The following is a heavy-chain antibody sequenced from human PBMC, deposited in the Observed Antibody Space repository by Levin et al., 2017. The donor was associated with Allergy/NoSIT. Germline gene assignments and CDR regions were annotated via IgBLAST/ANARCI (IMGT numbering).Heavy chain of an antibody. J-gene: IGHJ4*02. CDR2: ISGSGGST. CDR3: AKSLSDHGMGFGTPCAY. CDR1: GFTFSSYA. Sequence: PGGSLRLSCAASGFTFSSYAMSWVRQAPGKGLEWVSTISGSGGSTSTADSVKGRFTISRDNSKNTLYLQMSSLRAEGTAVYYCAKSLSDHGMGFGTPCAYWGQGTLVTVSS. D-gene: IGHD3-10*01. V-gene: IGHV3-23*01.